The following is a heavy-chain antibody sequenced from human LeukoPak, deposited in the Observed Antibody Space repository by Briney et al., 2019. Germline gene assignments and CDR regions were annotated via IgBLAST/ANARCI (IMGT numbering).Heavy chain of an antibody. J-gene: IGHJ4*02. Sequence: GGSLRLSCAASGFTFSSYAMSWVRQAPGKGLEWVSAISGSGGSTYYADSVKGRFTISRDNSKNTLYLQMNSLRAEDTAVYYCAKDRRITIFGVVLLIDYWGQGTLVTVSS. D-gene: IGHD3-3*01. CDR1: GFTFSSYA. CDR2: ISGSGGST. V-gene: IGHV3-23*01. CDR3: AKDRRITIFGVVLLIDY.